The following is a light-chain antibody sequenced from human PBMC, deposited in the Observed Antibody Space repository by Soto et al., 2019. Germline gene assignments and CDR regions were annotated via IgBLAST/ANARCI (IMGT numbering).Light chain of an antibody. CDR1: SGHSSNA. CDR3: QTWGTGTVV. CDR2: LNSDGSH. V-gene: IGLV4-69*01. J-gene: IGLJ2*01. Sequence: QSVLTQSPSASASLGASVKLTCTLSSGHSSNAIAWHQQQPEKGPRYLMKLNSDGSHSKGDGIPDRFSGSSSGAERYLTISSLQSEDEGDYYCQTWGTGTVVFGGGTKLTVL.